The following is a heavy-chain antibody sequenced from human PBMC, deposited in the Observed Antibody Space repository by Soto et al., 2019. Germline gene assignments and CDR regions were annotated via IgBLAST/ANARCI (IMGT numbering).Heavy chain of an antibody. CDR3: ASTETVIAFDI. CDR1: GFTFSSYS. D-gene: IGHD4-17*01. Sequence: GGSLRLSCAASGFTFSSYSMNWVRQAPGKGLEWVSYISSSSSTIYYADSVKGRFTISRDNAKNSLYLQMNSLRAEDTAVYYCASTETVIAFDIWGQGTMVTVS. J-gene: IGHJ3*02. CDR2: ISSSSSTI. V-gene: IGHV3-48*01.